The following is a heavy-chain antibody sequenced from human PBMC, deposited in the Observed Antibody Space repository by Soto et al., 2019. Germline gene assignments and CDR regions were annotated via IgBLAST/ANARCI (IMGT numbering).Heavy chain of an antibody. V-gene: IGHV3-72*01. CDR2: VRNKANSHTT. CDR1: GFTFSDYY. Sequence: EVQLVESGGGLVQPGGSLRLSCTASGFTFSDYYMDWVRQAPGKGLEWVGRVRNKANSHTTEYAASVKGRFTISRDDSKNSLSLQMNSLKSEDTAVYYCARGHHAFDYWGQRTLVTVSS. CDR3: ARGHHAFDY. J-gene: IGHJ4*02.